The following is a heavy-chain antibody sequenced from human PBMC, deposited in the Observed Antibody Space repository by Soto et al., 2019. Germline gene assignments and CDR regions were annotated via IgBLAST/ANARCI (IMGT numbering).Heavy chain of an antibody. CDR1: GYTFNTYY. CDR2: IHPSGGGT. Sequence: QVQLVQSGAEVKKPGASVKVSCKPSGYTFNTYYLHWVRQAPGQALEWMGVIHPSGGGTTYAQKFLGRVTVPRDTSTTTVVMELSSLRSDDTAVYYCARGGHIAVVTASFDYWGQGTLVTVSS. J-gene: IGHJ4*02. V-gene: IGHV1-46*02. CDR3: ARGGHIAVVTASFDY. D-gene: IGHD2-21*02.